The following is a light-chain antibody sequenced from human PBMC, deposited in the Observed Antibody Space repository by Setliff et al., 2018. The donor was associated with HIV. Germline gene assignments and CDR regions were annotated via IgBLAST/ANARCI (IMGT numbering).Light chain of an antibody. CDR2: DVT. CDR1: SSDIGSYNY. J-gene: IGLJ1*01. V-gene: IGLV2-14*01. CDR3: NTYISSTPNYV. Sequence: QPALTQPASVSGPPGQSIAISCTGTSSDIGSYNYVSWYQHHPGKAPRLIIYDVTNRPSGVSDRFSGSKSGNTASLTISGLQAEDEADYYCNTYISSTPNYVFGTGTKVTVL.